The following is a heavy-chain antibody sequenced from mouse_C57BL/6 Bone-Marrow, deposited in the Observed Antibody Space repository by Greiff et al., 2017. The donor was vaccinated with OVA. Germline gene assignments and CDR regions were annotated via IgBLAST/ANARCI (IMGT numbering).Heavy chain of an antibody. D-gene: IGHD1-1*01. Sequence: VKLQQPGAELVKPGASVKMSCKASGYTFTSYWITWVKQRPGQGLEWIGDIYPGSGSTNYNEKFKSKATLTVDTSSSTAYMQLSSLTSEDSAVYYCARPYRGSIHWYFDVWGTGTTVTVSS. V-gene: IGHV1-55*01. CDR1: GYTFTSYW. J-gene: IGHJ1*03. CDR3: ARPYRGSIHWYFDV. CDR2: IYPGSGST.